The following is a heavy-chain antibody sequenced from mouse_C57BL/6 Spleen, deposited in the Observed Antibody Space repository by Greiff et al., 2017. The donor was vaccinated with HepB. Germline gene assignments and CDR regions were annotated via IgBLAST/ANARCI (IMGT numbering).Heavy chain of an antibody. CDR2: IWSGGST. V-gene: IGHV2-2*01. CDR3: ARMDYSNYEGKSFDY. J-gene: IGHJ2*01. Sequence: VMLVESGPGLVQPSQSLSITCTVSGFSLTSYGVHWVRQSPGKGLEWLGVIWSGGSTDYNAAFISRLSISKDNSKSQVFFKMNSLQADDTAIYYCARMDYSNYEGKSFDYWGQGTTLTVSS. CDR1: GFSLTSYG. D-gene: IGHD2-5*01.